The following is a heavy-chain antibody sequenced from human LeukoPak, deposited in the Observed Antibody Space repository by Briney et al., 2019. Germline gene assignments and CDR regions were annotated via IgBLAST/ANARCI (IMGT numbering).Heavy chain of an antibody. CDR1: GGSISSYY. CDR3: ARDRGATTSEYYFYYYMDV. D-gene: IGHD1-26*01. J-gene: IGHJ6*03. Sequence: SETLSLTCTVSGGSISSYYWSWIRQPPGKGLEWIGYIYYSGSTNYNPSLKSRVTISVDTSKNQFSLKLSSVTAADTAVYYCARDRGATTSEYYFYYYMDVWGKGTTVTVSS. V-gene: IGHV4-59*12. CDR2: IYYSGST.